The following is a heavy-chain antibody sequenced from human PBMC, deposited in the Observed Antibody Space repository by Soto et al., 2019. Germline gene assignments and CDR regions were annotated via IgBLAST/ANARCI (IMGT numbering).Heavy chain of an antibody. J-gene: IGHJ6*02. CDR2: IIPILGIA. CDR1: GGTFSSYT. CDR3: ARGVDGGNGYYYYGMDV. Sequence: QVQLVQSGAEVKKPGSSVKVSCKASGGTFSSYTISWVRQAPGQGHEWMGRIIPILGIANYAQKFQGRVTITADKSTSTAYMELSSLRSEDTAVYYCARGVDGGNGYYYYGMDVWGQGTTVTVSS. V-gene: IGHV1-69*02. D-gene: IGHD2-15*01.